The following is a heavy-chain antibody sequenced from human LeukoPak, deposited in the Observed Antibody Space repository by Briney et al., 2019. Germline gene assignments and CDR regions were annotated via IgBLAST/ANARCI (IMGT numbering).Heavy chain of an antibody. CDR3: APEQTSKLDAFDI. D-gene: IGHD1-1*01. Sequence: PSETLSLTCAVYGGSFSGYYWSWFRQPPGKGLEWIGEINHSGSTNYNPSLKSRVTISVDTSKNQFSLKLSSVTAADTAVYYCAPEQTSKLDAFDIWGQGTMVTVSS. CDR1: GGSFSGYY. CDR2: INHSGST. J-gene: IGHJ3*02. V-gene: IGHV4-34*01.